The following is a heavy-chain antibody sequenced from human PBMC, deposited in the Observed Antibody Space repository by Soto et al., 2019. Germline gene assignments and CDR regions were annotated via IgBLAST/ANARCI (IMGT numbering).Heavy chain of an antibody. D-gene: IGHD2-2*01. CDR2: LNHNGLT. CDR3: AREGVVPAGTLYYFDL. CDR1: GGSVSVYY. J-gene: IGHJ4*02. Sequence: QVHLQQWGAGLLTPSETLSLTCAVYGGSVSVYYWTWIRQPHGKVLEWSGELNHNGLTNYNPSLKSRATISVDKSTNPFSLKLTSVTAADTAVYYWAREGVVPAGTLYYFDLWGQGNLATVSS. V-gene: IGHV4-34*01.